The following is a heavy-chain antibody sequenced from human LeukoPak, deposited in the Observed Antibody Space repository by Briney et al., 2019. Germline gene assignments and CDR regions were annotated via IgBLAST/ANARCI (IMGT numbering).Heavy chain of an antibody. J-gene: IGHJ5*02. CDR1: GFPFSSYW. V-gene: IGHV3-7*01. CDR2: IKQDGSEK. D-gene: IGHD2-2*01. CDR3: ARDDCSSISCYHNWFDP. Sequence: GGALSLSFAASGFPFSSYWMSWVRPAPGKGLGWGANIKQDGSEKYYVDSVKGRFTISRDNAKNSLYLQMNSLRAEDTAVYYCARDDCSSISCYHNWFDPWGQGTLVTVSS.